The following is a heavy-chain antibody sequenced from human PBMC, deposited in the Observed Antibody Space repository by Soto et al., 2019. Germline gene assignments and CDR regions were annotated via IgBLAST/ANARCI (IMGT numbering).Heavy chain of an antibody. J-gene: IGHJ4*02. D-gene: IGHD2-2*01. CDR1: GGTFNNYT. CDR3: ARGGQGHCTSTSCFLSKAYHGY. V-gene: IGHV1-69*01. Sequence: QVQLVQSGAEVKKPGSSVKVSCKASGGTFNNYTINWLRQAPGQGLEWMGGLMPTFGSANYAQKFQGRVTITADESTRTAYMELSSLTSEDTAVFYCARGGQGHCTSTSCFLSKAYHGYWGQGTVVTVSS. CDR2: LMPTFGSA.